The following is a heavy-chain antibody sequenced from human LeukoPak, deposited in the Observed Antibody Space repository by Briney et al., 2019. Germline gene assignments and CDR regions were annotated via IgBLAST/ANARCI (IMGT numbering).Heavy chain of an antibody. J-gene: IGHJ5*02. D-gene: IGHD1-7*01. CDR2: IYPGDSDT. Sequence: GESLKISCKGSGYSFTSYWIGWVRQMPGKGLEWMGIIYPGDSDTRYSPSFQGQVTISADKSISTAYLQWSSLKAPDTAMYYCARHVSDWNYVLGWFDPWGQGTLVTVSS. CDR3: ARHVSDWNYVLGWFDP. CDR1: GYSFTSYW. V-gene: IGHV5-51*01.